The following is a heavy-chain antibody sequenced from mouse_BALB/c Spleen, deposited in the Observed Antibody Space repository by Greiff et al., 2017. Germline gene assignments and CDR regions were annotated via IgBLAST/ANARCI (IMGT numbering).Heavy chain of an antibody. V-gene: IGHV1S56*01. CDR2: IYPGNVNT. Sequence: VQLQQSGPELVKPGASVRISCKASGYTFTSYYIHWVKQRPGQGLEWIGWIYPGNVNTKYNEKFKGKATLTADKSSSTAYMQLSSLTSEDSAVYFCARDGEGYYYAMDYWGQGTSVTVSS. D-gene: IGHD2-13*01. CDR3: ARDGEGYYYAMDY. CDR1: GYTFTSYY. J-gene: IGHJ4*01.